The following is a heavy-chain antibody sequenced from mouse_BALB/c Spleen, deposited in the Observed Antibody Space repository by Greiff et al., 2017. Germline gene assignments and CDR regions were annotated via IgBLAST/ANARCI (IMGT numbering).Heavy chain of an antibody. CDR3: AYAPYAMDY. D-gene: IGHD2-12*01. Sequence: EVQLVESGPGLVKPSQSLSLTCTVTGYSITSDYAWNWIRQFPGNKLEWMGYISYSGSTSYNPSLKSRISITRDTSKNQFFLQLNSVTTEDTATYYCAYAPYAMDYWGQGTSVTVSS. CDR2: ISYSGST. J-gene: IGHJ4*01. CDR1: GYSITSDYA. V-gene: IGHV3-2*02.